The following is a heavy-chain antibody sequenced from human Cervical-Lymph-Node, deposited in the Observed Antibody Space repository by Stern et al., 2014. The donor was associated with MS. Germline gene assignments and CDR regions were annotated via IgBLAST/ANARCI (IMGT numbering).Heavy chain of an antibody. J-gene: IGHJ3*02. V-gene: IGHV4-30-2*01. D-gene: IGHD4-17*01. Sequence: QLQLQESGSGLVKPSQTLSLTCAVSGGSISSGGYSWSWIRQPPGKGLEWIGYIYHSGRTYYKPSLKSRVTISVDRSKSQFSLKLSSVTAADTAVYYCARSSTVTPNAFDIWGQGTMVTVSS. CDR2: IYHSGRT. CDR1: GGSISSGGYS. CDR3: ARSSTVTPNAFDI.